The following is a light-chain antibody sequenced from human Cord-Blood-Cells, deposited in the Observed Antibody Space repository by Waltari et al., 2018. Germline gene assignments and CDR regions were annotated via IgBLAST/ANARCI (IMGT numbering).Light chain of an antibody. CDR1: QGISRY. CDR3: QQYYSYPYN. CDR2: AAS. Sequence: AIRITQSPSSLSASTGDRVTITCRASQGISRYLAWYQQKPGEAPKLLIYAASTLQRGVPLRFCGSRYGTDFNLNISCLQSEEFATYYCQQYYSYPYNFSQGTELEI. J-gene: IGKJ2*01. V-gene: IGKV1-8*01.